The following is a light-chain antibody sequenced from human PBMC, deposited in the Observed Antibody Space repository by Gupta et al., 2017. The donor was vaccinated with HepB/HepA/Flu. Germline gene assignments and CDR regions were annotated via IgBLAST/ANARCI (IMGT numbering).Light chain of an antibody. CDR2: AAS. CDR3: QQSDSTPLT. CDR1: QSISNF. J-gene: IGKJ4*01. Sequence: DIQMTQSPSSLSASVGDRVTITCRASQSISNFLNWYQQKPGNAPKLLIYAASNLPSGIPSRFSGSGSGTDFTLTISKLQPEDFATYYCQQSDSTPLTFGGGTKVEIK. V-gene: IGKV1-39*01.